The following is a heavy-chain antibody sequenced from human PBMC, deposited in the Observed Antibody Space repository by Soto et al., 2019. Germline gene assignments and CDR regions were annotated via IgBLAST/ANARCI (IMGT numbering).Heavy chain of an antibody. V-gene: IGHV5-51*01. CDR2: IYPGDSDT. J-gene: IGHJ4*02. Sequence: PGDSLKISCKFSGYSFTSYCIVLVREMPGKGLEWMWIIYPGDSDTRYSPSFQGHVTISADKSISTAYLQWSSLKESDTAMYYCASKVDDTSKFEYWGKGNMVTVSS. D-gene: IGHD2-15*01. CDR3: ASKVDDTSKFEY. CDR1: GYSFTSYC.